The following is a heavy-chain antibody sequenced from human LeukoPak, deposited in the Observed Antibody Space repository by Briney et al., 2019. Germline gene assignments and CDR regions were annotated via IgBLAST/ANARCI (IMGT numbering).Heavy chain of an antibody. D-gene: IGHD3-22*01. Sequence: GESLKISCKGSGYSFTSYWIGWVRQMPGKGLEWMGIIYPGDSDTRYSPSFQGQVTISADKSISTAYLQWSSLKASDTAMYYCASSKRYDSSSYYEPGYFDYWGQGTLVTVSS. V-gene: IGHV5-51*01. CDR2: IYPGDSDT. J-gene: IGHJ4*02. CDR1: GYSFTSYW. CDR3: ASSKRYDSSSYYEPGYFDY.